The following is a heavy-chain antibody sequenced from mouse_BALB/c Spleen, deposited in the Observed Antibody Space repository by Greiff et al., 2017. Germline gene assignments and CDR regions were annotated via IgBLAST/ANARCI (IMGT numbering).Heavy chain of an antibody. CDR1: GFTFSSYG. V-gene: IGHV5-6*01. CDR2: ISSGGSYT. CDR3: ARIITTATYWYFDV. Sequence: EVQVVESGGDLVKPGGSLKLSCAASGFTFSSYGMSWVRQTPDKRLEWVATISSGGSYTYYPDSVKGRFTISRDNAKNTLYLQMSSLKSEDTAMYYCARIITTATYWYFDVWGAGTTVTVSS. D-gene: IGHD1-2*01. J-gene: IGHJ1*01.